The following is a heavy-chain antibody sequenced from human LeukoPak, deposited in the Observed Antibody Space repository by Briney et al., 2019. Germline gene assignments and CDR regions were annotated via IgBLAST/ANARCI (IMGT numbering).Heavy chain of an antibody. J-gene: IGHJ4*02. CDR2: IKRKTDGGTT. V-gene: IGHV3-15*01. D-gene: IGHD1-1*01. CDR3: TTDKLERRNFDY. Sequence: GGSLRLSCAASVFTYRDYYMRWIRHAPGKGREWGGRIKRKTDGGTTDYAAPVKGRFTISRDDSKNTLYLQMNSLKTEDTAVYYCTTDKLERRNFDYWGQGTLVTVSS. CDR1: VFTYRDYY.